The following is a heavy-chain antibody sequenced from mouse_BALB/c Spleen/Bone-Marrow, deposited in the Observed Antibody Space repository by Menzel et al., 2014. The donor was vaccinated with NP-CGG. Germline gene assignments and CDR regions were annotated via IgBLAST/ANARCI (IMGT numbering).Heavy chain of an antibody. V-gene: IGHV2-4*02. CDR2: IWSGGST. CDR3: ARQPLRRHAMDY. J-gene: IGHJ4*01. CDR1: GFSLTSYG. Sequence: QVQLQQPGPGLVQPSQSLSITCTVSGFSLTSYGVHWVRQPPGKGLEWLGVIWSGGSTDYNAALISRLSISKDNSKSQVFFKMNSLQADDTAIYYCARQPLRRHAMDYWGQGTSVTVSS. D-gene: IGHD1-2*01.